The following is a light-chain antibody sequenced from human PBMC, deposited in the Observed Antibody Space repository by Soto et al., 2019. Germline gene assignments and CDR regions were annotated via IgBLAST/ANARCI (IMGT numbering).Light chain of an antibody. J-gene: IGKJ1*01. Sequence: DIQMTQSPSTLSASVGDRVTITCRASQSISSWLAWYQQKPGKAPKLLIYDAYSLESGVQSRFSGSGSGTEFTLTIRSLQPDDFATYYCKQYNSYSLTFGQGTKVDIK. CDR3: KQYNSYSLT. CDR2: DAY. V-gene: IGKV1-5*01. CDR1: QSISSW.